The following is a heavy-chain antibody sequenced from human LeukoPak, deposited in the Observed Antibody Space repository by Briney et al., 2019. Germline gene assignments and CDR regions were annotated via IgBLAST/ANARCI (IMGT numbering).Heavy chain of an antibody. D-gene: IGHD3-10*01. Sequence: ASVTVSCKASGYTFTGYYMHWVRQAPGQGLEWMGWINPNSGGTNYAQKFQGWVTMTRDTSISTAYMELSRLRSDDTAVYYCARDSADPTLGYYYGMDVWGQGTTVTVSS. CDR2: INPNSGGT. CDR3: ARDSADPTLGYYYGMDV. J-gene: IGHJ6*02. CDR1: GYTFTGYY. V-gene: IGHV1-2*04.